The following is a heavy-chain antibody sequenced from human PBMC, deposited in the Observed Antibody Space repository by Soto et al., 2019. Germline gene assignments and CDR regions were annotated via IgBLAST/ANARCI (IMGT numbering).Heavy chain of an antibody. V-gene: IGHV3-15*07. CDR1: GFSFSNAW. Sequence: EVQLVESGGGLVKPGGSLRLSCAASGFSFSNAWMNWVRQAPGKGLEWVGRIKRKIDGEATDYAAPVKGRFTVSRDYSKSALYLHMNSLKGDDTAVYYCTTGSVEGVWGQGTTVTVSS. D-gene: IGHD2-15*01. CDR3: TTGSVEGV. CDR2: IKRKIDGEAT. J-gene: IGHJ6*02.